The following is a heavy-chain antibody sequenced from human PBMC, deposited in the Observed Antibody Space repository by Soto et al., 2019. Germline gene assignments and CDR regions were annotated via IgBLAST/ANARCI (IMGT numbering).Heavy chain of an antibody. D-gene: IGHD3-10*01. CDR2: ISYDGGNK. CDR1: GFTLSGFL. J-gene: IGHJ4*02. Sequence: GGSLRLSCAASGFTLSGFLMHWVRQAPGKGLEWVAVISYDGGNKYYTDSVKGRFTISRDNSKNTLYLQMNSLRADDTAVYYCARDWTGGASPYFDNWGQGTLVTVSS. V-gene: IGHV3-30-3*01. CDR3: ARDWTGGASPYFDN.